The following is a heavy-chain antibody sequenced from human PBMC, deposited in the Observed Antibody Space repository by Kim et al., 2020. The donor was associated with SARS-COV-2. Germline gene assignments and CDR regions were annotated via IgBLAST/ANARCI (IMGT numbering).Heavy chain of an antibody. Sequence: ASVKVSCKASGYTFTAYAMNWVRQAPAQGLEWMGWINTNTVNPAYTQGFTGQFVFYLYTSVSTAYLQITNLKAEDTAVYYCAGNKYGGNFPFDYWGQGTLVTVSP. CDR2: INTNTVNP. CDR1: GYTFTAYA. CDR3: AGNKYGGNFPFDY. D-gene: IGHD2-21*02. J-gene: IGHJ4*02. V-gene: IGHV7-4-1*02.